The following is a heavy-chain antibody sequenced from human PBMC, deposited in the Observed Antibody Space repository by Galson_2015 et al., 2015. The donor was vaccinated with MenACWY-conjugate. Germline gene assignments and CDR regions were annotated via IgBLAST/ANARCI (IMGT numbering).Heavy chain of an antibody. CDR1: GDSVSSNSAA. Sequence: CAISGDSVSSNSAAWNWIRQSPSRGLEWLGRTYFRSKWYNDYAASVKSRMTINVDTSKNQFSLQLNSVTPEDTAMYYCASQGIAVAGVIDYWGQGILVTVSS. D-gene: IGHD6-19*01. V-gene: IGHV6-1*01. CDR2: TYFRSKWYN. CDR3: ASQGIAVAGVIDY. J-gene: IGHJ4*02.